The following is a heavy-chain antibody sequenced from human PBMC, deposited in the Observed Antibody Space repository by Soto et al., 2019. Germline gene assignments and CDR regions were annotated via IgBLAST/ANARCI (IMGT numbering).Heavy chain of an antibody. CDR3: EKAMTTLTRYYFYGMDV. CDR2: IRGRGGST. V-gene: IGHV3-23*01. D-gene: IGHD4-4*01. CDR1: GFTFSSYA. Sequence: GGSLRLSGAPSGFTFSSYAMSWVRQAPGNGLEWVSAIRGRGGSTYSADSVKRGLTISSHNSKNTLYLQQKRRRAENTAVYYCEKAMTTLTRYYFYGMDVWGQGTRVTVSS. J-gene: IGHJ6*02.